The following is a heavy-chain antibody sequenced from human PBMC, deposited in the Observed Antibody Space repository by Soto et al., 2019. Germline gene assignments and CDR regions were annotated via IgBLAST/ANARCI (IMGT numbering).Heavy chain of an antibody. V-gene: IGHV1-24*01. CDR2: FDPEDGET. Sequence: ASVKVSCKVSGYTLTELSMHWVRQAPGKGLEWMGGFDPEDGETIYAQKFQGRVTMTEDTSTDTAYMELSSLRSEDTAVYYCAAADVYDSSGYYYLEAFDIWGQGTMVTVSS. CDR3: AAADVYDSSGYYYLEAFDI. D-gene: IGHD3-22*01. J-gene: IGHJ3*02. CDR1: GYTLTELS.